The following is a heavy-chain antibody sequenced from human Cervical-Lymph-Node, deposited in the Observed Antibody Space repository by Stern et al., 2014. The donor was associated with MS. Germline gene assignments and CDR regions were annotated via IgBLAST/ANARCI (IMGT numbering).Heavy chain of an antibody. J-gene: IGHJ4*02. CDR1: GFSLSTKGVR. CDR2: IDWDDDK. Sequence: VTLKESGPALVKPTQTLTLTCSFSGFSLSTKGVRVNWIRQPPGKAPEWLARIDWDDDKFYSTSLQTRLTVSKDTYKNQVVLTMTNMDPVDTAIYYCARMHYASFSFDSWGQGILVTVSS. V-gene: IGHV2-70*04. D-gene: IGHD2-2*01. CDR3: ARMHYASFSFDS.